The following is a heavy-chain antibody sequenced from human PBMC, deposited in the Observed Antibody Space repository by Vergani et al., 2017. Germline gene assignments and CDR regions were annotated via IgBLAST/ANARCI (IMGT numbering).Heavy chain of an antibody. CDR2: IYYSGST. Sequence: QVQLQESGPGLVKPSETLSLTCTVSGGSISSYYWSWIRQPPGKGLEWIGYIYYSGSTNYNPSLKSRVTISVDTSKNQFSLKLSSVTAADTAVYYCARHVRIDTYYDFWSGWADNWYFDLWGRGTLVTVSS. CDR3: ARHVRIDTYYDFWSGWADNWYFDL. CDR1: GGSISSYY. D-gene: IGHD3-3*01. J-gene: IGHJ2*01. V-gene: IGHV4-59*08.